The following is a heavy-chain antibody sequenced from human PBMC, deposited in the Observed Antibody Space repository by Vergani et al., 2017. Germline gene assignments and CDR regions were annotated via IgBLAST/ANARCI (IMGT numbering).Heavy chain of an antibody. V-gene: IGHV6-1*01. CDR3: ARAPGIVATLGAFDI. D-gene: IGHD5-12*01. Sequence: QVQLQQSGPGLVKPSQTLSLTCAISGDTVSSNSAAWNWIRQSPSGGLEWLGRTYYRSKWYNDYAVSVKSRITINPDTSKNQFSLKLSSVTAADTAVYYCARAPGIVATLGAFDIWGQGTMVTVSS. CDR2: TYYRSKWYN. CDR1: GDTVSSNSAA. J-gene: IGHJ3*02.